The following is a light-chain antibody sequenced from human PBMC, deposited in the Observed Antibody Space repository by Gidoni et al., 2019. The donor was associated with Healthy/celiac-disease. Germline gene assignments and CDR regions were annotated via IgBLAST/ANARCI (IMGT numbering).Light chain of an antibody. J-gene: IGLJ2*01. CDR3: QSYDSSLSAVV. CDR2: GNS. Sequence: QSVLTPPPSVSGAPGQRVTISCTGGSSNIGAGYDVHWYQQLPGTAPTRRNYGNSNRPSGVPDRFSGSKSGTSASLAITGLQAEDEADYYCQSYDSSLSAVVFGGGTKLTVL. V-gene: IGLV1-40*01. CDR1: SSNIGAGYD.